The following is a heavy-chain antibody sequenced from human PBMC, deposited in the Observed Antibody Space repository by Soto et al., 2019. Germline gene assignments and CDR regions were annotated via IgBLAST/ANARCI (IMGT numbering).Heavy chain of an antibody. J-gene: IGHJ4*02. Sequence: EVKLVESGGGLVQPGGSLRLSCAASGLAFSRYSMNWVRQAPGKGLEWIAYISSSGSIISYSDSVKGRFTISRDNDKDSLYLQMHSLREEDAAVYFCAREGLYDSSGYYPYYFDYWGLGTLVTVSS. V-gene: IGHV3-48*02. CDR2: ISSSGSII. CDR1: GLAFSRYS. CDR3: AREGLYDSSGYYPYYFDY. D-gene: IGHD3-22*01.